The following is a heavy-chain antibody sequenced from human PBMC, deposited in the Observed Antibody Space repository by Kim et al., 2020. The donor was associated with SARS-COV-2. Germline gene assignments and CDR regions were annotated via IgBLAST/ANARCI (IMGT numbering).Heavy chain of an antibody. V-gene: IGHV3-11*04. D-gene: IGHD3-9*01. CDR1: GFTFSDYY. CDR3: ARSPSYYDFLTGTDTGKNSGMDG. CDR2: ISSSGSSI. Sequence: GGSLRLSCAASGFTFSDYYMSWIRQAPGKGLEWVSYISSSGSSIYYADSVKGRFTISRDNAKNSLYLQMNSLRAEDTAVFYCARSPSYYDFLTGTDTGKNSGMDGWGQWTTVTVSS. J-gene: IGHJ6*02.